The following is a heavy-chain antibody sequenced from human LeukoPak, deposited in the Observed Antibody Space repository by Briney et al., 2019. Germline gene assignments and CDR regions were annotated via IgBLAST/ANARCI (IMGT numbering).Heavy chain of an antibody. CDR1: GFTFSTYT. D-gene: IGHD4-11*01. J-gene: IGHJ4*02. V-gene: IGHV3-21*01. Sequence: GGSLRLSCAASGFTFSTYTINWVRQAPGKGLEWVSSISSSNSFIYYADSVKGRFIVSRDNAKNSVYLQMNSLRAEDTAVYYCATMSTVIRPFDYWGQGTLVTVSS. CDR2: ISSSNSFI. CDR3: ATMSTVIRPFDY.